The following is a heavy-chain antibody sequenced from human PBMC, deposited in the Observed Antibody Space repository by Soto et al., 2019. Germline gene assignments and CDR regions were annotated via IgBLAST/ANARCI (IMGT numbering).Heavy chain of an antibody. V-gene: IGHV3-23*01. CDR1: GFTFSSYA. CDR2: ISGSGGST. Sequence: EVQLLESGGGLVQPGGSLRLSCAASGFTFSSYAMSWVRQAPGKGLEWVSAISGSGGSTYYADSVKGRFTISRDNSKNPLYLQMHSLRAEDTAVYYCAKDGSGSHYLNWFDPWGQGTLVTVSS. D-gene: IGHD3-10*01. CDR3: AKDGSGSHYLNWFDP. J-gene: IGHJ5*02.